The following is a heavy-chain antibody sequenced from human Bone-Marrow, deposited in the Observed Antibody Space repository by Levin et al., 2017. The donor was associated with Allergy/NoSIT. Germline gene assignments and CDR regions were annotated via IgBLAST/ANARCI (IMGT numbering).Heavy chain of an antibody. V-gene: IGHV4-59*01. CDR2: IYHNGKA. J-gene: IGHJ6*02. Sequence: SETLSLTCTVSGGSITNYYWSWIRQSPGKGLEWIGYIYHNGKANYNPSLKSRVTISVDTSKNQFSLNLRSVTAADTAVYYCARNPWIQLWLPDGMDVWGQGTTVTVSS. CDR3: ARNPWIQLWLPDGMDV. D-gene: IGHD5-18*01. CDR1: GGSITNYY.